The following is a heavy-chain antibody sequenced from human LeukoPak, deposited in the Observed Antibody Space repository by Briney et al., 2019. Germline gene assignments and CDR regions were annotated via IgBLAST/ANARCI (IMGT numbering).Heavy chain of an antibody. CDR3: ARGPSGSYPPG. Sequence: SETLSLTCSVSGYSISSGYYWGWIRQPPGKGLEWIGTIYHSGSTYSNPSLKSRVIISIYTSKNQFSLELSSVTAADSAVYYCARGPSGSYPPGWGQGTLVTVSS. J-gene: IGHJ4*02. CDR1: GYSISSGYY. D-gene: IGHD1-26*01. V-gene: IGHV4-38-2*02. CDR2: IYHSGST.